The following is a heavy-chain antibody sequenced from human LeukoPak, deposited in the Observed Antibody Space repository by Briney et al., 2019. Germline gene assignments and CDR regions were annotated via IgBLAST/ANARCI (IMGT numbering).Heavy chain of an antibody. CDR3: AKLVVIPSAFDP. CDR1: GFTFSSYA. V-gene: IGHV3-23*01. Sequence: GDSLRLSCAASGFTFSSYAMSWVRQAPGKGLEWVSAISGSGGSTYYADSVKGRFTISRDNSKNTLYLQMNSLRAEDTAVYYCAKLVVIPSAFDPWGQGTLVTVSS. D-gene: IGHD3-22*01. J-gene: IGHJ5*02. CDR2: ISGSGGST.